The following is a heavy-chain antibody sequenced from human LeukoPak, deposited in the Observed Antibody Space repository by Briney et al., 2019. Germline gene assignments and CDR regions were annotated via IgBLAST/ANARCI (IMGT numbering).Heavy chain of an antibody. CDR3: ARRYSSGVGVDY. CDR2: INPNSGGT. Sequence: ASVKVSCKASGYTFTGYYMHWVRQTPGQGLEWVGWINPNSGGTNYAQKFQGRVTMTRDTSISTAYMELSRLRSDDTAVYYCARRYSSGVGVDYWGQGTLVTVSS. CDR1: GYTFTGYY. J-gene: IGHJ4*02. V-gene: IGHV1-2*02. D-gene: IGHD6-19*01.